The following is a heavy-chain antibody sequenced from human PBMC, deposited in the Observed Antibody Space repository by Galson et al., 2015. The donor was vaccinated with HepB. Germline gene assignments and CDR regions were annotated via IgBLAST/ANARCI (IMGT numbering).Heavy chain of an antibody. CDR1: GFTVSSDY. V-gene: IGHV3-53*01. D-gene: IGHD5-18*01. CDR2: IYTGGST. CDR3: ARHVDSLMVYYFYGVDV. J-gene: IGHJ6*02. Sequence: SLRLSCAASGFTVSSDYMNWVRQAPGKGLEWVSVIYTGGSTYYADSVKGRFTISRDNSRATLYMEMDTLRAEDTAVYYCARHVDSLMVYYFYGVDVWGQGTTVTVSS.